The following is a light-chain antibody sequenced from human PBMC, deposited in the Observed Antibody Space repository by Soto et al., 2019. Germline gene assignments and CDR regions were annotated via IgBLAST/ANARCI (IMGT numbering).Light chain of an antibody. J-gene: IGLJ1*01. CDR1: SSDVGGYNY. CDR3: SSYTSSSTPYV. V-gene: IGLV2-14*01. Sequence: QSVLTQPASVSGSPGQSITISCTGTSSDVGGYNYVSWYQQHPGKAPKLMIYEVSNRPSGFSNRFSGSKSGNTASLTISGLQAEDEADYYCSSYTSSSTPYVFGTGTKVTV. CDR2: EVS.